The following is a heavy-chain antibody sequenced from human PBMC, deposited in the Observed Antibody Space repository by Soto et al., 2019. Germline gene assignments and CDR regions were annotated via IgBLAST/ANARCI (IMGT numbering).Heavy chain of an antibody. CDR3: ARLVWSYGPIDY. CDR2: IYYSGST. V-gene: IGHV4-59*08. Sequence: SSETLSLTCTVSGGSISSYCWSWIRQPPGKGLEWIGYIYYSGSTNYNPSLKSRVTISVDTSKNQFSLKLSSVTAADTAVYYCARLVWSYGPIDYWGQGTLVTVSS. J-gene: IGHJ4*02. D-gene: IGHD5-18*01. CDR1: GGSISSYC.